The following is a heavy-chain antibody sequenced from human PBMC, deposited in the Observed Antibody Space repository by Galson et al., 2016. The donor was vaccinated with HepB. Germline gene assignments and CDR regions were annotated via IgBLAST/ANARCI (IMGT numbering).Heavy chain of an antibody. V-gene: IGHV3-30*03. CDR3: APWSGHHYGLDV. J-gene: IGHJ6*02. Sequence: SLRLSCAASGFIFSTYGMHWVRQAPGKGLEWVAVISYDGGNKYYTDSVKGRFTISRDTAKNTLHLQMNSLRAEETAVYYCAPWSGHHYGLDVWGQGTTVTVSS. CDR1: GFIFSTYG. D-gene: IGHD3-3*01. CDR2: ISYDGGNK.